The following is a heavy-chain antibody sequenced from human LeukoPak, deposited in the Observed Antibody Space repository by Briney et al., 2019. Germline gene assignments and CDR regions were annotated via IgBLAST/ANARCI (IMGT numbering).Heavy chain of an antibody. CDR2: INSDGSIT. D-gene: IGHD2-2*01. Sequence: GGSLRLSCAASGFIFSSYWMHWVRQAPGKGLVWVSRINSDGSITSYADSVKGRFTISRDNAKSTLYLQMNSLRAEDTAVYYCARHSERPVNDAFDIWGQGTKVTVSS. CDR3: ARHSERPVNDAFDI. CDR1: GFIFSSYW. J-gene: IGHJ3*02. V-gene: IGHV3-74*01.